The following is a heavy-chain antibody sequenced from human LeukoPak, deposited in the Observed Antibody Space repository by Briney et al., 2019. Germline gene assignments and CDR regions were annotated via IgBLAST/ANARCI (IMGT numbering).Heavy chain of an antibody. D-gene: IGHD2-2*01. V-gene: IGHV4-59*08. CDR2: IYYSGST. CDR3: ARHPYKVPIPATAPYYFDY. Sequence: SETLSLTCTVSGGSISSYYWSWIRQPPGKGLEWIGYIYYSGSTNYNPSLKSRVTISVDTSKNQFSLKLSSVTAADTAVYYCARHPYKVPIPATAPYYFDYWGQGTLVTVSS. CDR1: GGSISSYY. J-gene: IGHJ4*02.